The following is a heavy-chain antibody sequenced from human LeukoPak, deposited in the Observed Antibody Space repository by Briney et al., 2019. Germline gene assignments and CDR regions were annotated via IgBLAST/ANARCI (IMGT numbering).Heavy chain of an antibody. J-gene: IGHJ3*02. CDR1: GYTFTSYG. CDR3: ARDLWAYDYVWGSYRYSHDAFDI. V-gene: IGHV1-18*04. CDR2: ISAYNGNT. Sequence: ASVKVSCKASGYTFTSYGISWVRQAPGQGLEWMGWISAYNGNTNYAQKLQGRVTTTTDTSTSTAYMELRSLRSDDTAVYYCARDLWAYDYVWGSYRYSHDAFDIWGQGTMVTVSS. D-gene: IGHD3-16*02.